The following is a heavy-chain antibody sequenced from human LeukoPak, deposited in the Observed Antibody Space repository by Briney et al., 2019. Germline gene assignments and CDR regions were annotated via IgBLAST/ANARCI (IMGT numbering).Heavy chain of an antibody. CDR2: ISAGGGST. CDR1: RFTFSSYA. V-gene: IGHV3-23*01. Sequence: PGGSLRLSCAASRFTFSSYAMSWVRQAPGKGLEWVSTISAGGGSTYYADSVKGRFTISRDNSKNTLYLQMNSLRAEDTAVYYCARDDPYRTPFDYWGQGTLVTVSS. CDR3: ARDDPYRTPFDY. J-gene: IGHJ4*02. D-gene: IGHD4-23*01.